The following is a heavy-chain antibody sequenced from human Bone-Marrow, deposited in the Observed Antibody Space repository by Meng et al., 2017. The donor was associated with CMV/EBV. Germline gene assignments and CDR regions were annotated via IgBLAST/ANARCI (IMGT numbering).Heavy chain of an antibody. D-gene: IGHD1-26*01. V-gene: IGHV3-21*01. CDR3: ATREGMGHTVD. J-gene: IGHJ6*02. CDR1: GFIFSGYS. Sequence: GESLKISCAASGFIFSGYSMNWVRQAPGKGLEWVSMISSSSRYIYYADSVKGRFTISRDNANNLLYLQMNSLTAEDTAFYYCATREGMGHTVDWGQGTTVTVSS. CDR2: ISSSSRYI.